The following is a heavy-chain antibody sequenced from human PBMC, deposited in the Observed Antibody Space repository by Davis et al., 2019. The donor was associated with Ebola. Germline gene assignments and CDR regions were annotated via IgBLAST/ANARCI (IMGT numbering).Heavy chain of an antibody. CDR1: GFTFSRDW. D-gene: IGHD3-22*01. Sequence: HTGGSLRLSCAASGFTFSRDWMHWVRQAPGKGLVWVSRVHGDGSYTTYADSVKGRFTISRDNAKNSLYLQMNSLRAEDTAVYYCAREENYYDSSGYYIYFDYWGQGTLVTVSS. CDR3: AREENYYDSSGYYIYFDY. V-gene: IGHV3-74*01. CDR2: VHGDGSYT. J-gene: IGHJ4*02.